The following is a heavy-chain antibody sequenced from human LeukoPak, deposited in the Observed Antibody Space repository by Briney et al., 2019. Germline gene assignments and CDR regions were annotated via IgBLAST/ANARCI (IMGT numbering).Heavy chain of an antibody. Sequence: ASVKVSCKASGYTLTSYYMHWVRQAPGQGLEWMGIINPSGGSTSYAQKFQGRVTMTRDTSTSTVYMELSSLRSEDTAVYYCASENPLRGIAARRFDYWGQGTLVTVSS. CDR3: ASENPLRGIAARRFDY. V-gene: IGHV1-46*01. CDR2: INPSGGST. CDR1: GYTLTSYY. J-gene: IGHJ4*02. D-gene: IGHD6-6*01.